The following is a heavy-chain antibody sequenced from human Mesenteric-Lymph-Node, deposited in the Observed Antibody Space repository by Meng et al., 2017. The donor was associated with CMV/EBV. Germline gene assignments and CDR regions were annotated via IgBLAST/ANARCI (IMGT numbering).Heavy chain of an antibody. CDR3: ARGYSLFDY. J-gene: IGHJ4*02. CDR1: GFTFSSYA. CDR2: ISYDGSNK. V-gene: IGHV3-30*14. D-gene: IGHD5-18*01. Sequence: LRLSCAASGFTFSSYAMHWVRQAPGKGLEWVAVISYDGSNKYYADSVKGRFTISRDNSKNTLYLQMNSLRAEDTAVYYCARGYSLFDYWGQGTLVTVSS.